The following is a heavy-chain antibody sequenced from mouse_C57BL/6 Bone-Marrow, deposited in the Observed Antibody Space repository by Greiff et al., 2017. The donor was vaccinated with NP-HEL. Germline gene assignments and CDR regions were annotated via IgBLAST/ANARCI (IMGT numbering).Heavy chain of an antibody. CDR2: IRNKANGYTT. Sequence: DVMLVESGGGLVQPVGSLSLSCAASGFTFTDYHMSWVRQPPGKALEWLGFIRNKANGYTTEYSASVKGRFTISRDNSQSILYLQMNALRAEDSATYYCARYSYDYVDYWGQGTTLTVSS. CDR3: ARYSYDYVDY. V-gene: IGHV7-3*01. D-gene: IGHD2-4*01. J-gene: IGHJ2*01. CDR1: GFTFTDYH.